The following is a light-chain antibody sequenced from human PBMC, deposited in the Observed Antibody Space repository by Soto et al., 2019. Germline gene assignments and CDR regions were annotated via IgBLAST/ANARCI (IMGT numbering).Light chain of an antibody. CDR1: SSDVGGYNY. CDR3: CSYAGSYTTL. CDR2: DVS. V-gene: IGLV2-11*01. Sequence: QSALTQPRSVSGSPGQSVTISCTGTSSDVGGYNYVSWYQQHPDKAPKLMIYDVSKRPSGVPDRFSGSKSGNTASLTISGLQAEDEADYYCCSYAGSYTTLFGTGTKVTVL. J-gene: IGLJ1*01.